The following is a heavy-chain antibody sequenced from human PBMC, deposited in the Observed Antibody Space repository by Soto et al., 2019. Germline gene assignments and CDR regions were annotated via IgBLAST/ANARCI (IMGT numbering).Heavy chain of an antibody. V-gene: IGHV4-30-4*01. D-gene: IGHD4-17*01. CDR1: GGSTSSGDYY. Sequence: PSETLSLTCTVSGGSTSSGDYYWSWIRQPPGKGLEWIGYIYYSGSTYYNPSLKSRVTISVDTSKNQFSLKLSSVTAADTAVYYCARAIPPTVTPDAFDIWGQGTMVTVSS. CDR2: IYYSGST. CDR3: ARAIPPTVTPDAFDI. J-gene: IGHJ3*02.